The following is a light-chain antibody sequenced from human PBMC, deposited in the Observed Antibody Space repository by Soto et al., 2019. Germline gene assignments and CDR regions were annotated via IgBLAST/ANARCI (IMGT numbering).Light chain of an antibody. CDR2: EVT. V-gene: IGLV2-14*01. Sequence: QSALTQPASVSGSPGQSITISCTGTSSDVGAYNYVSWYQQYPGKAPKLIIYEVTNRPSGVSNRFSDSKSGNTASLTISGLQAEDEADYYCNSYTSSSARVFGGGTKVTVL. J-gene: IGLJ3*02. CDR3: NSYTSSSARV. CDR1: SSDVGAYNY.